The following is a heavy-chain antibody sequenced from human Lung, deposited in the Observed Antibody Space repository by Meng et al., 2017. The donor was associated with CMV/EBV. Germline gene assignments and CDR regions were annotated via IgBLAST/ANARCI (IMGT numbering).Heavy chain of an antibody. D-gene: IGHD1-26*01. CDR1: GYSISSGNY. CDR3: ARGWGAALDY. CDR2: FYHTGST. V-gene: IGHV4-38-2*02. Sequence: GSLRLSCTVSGYSISSGNYWGWIRQPPGKGLEWIGSFYHTGSTSYNPSLKSRVTISLDTSKNQFSLMLTAVTAADTAVYYCARGWGAALDYWGQGTLVXVSA. J-gene: IGHJ4*02.